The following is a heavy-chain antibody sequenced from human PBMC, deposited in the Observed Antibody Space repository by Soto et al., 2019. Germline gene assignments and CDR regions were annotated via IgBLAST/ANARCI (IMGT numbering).Heavy chain of an antibody. CDR2: IFPDDSDT. D-gene: IGHD3-3*01. J-gene: IGHJ4*02. V-gene: IGHV5-51*01. Sequence: PXESLMISCKASGYSITSYWIAWVRQMPGQGLEWMGIIFPDDSDTRYSPSFQGQVTISADKSISTAYVQWSSLKASDTAMYYCTRGGVATRTFDYWGQGTLVTVSS. CDR1: GYSITSYW. CDR3: TRGGVATRTFDY.